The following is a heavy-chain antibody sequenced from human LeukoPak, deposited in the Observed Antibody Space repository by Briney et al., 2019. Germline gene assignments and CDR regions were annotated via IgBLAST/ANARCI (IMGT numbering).Heavy chain of an antibody. CDR2: ITGTT. D-gene: IGHD6-13*01. Sequence: TGGSLRLSCAASGFTFSSYAMSWVRQAPGKGLQWVSTITGTTHYADSVRARFTISRDNAKIILYRQMDSLSPEETAIYYCAEAFREYGSSTYRAFDIWGQGTMVTVSS. V-gene: IGHV3-23*01. CDR3: AEAFREYGSSTYRAFDI. CDR1: GFTFSSYA. J-gene: IGHJ3*02.